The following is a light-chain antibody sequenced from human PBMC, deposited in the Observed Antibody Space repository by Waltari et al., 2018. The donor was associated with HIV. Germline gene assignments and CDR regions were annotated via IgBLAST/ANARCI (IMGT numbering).Light chain of an antibody. CDR2: MNN. CDR3: AAWDDRLNGVV. Sequence: QSVLTQPPSASGTPGQTVTISCSGGHSTIGSTTVNWYQHLPGTAPKLLMFMNNQRPTGVPDRFSGSKSGTSASLAISGLQSEDEADFYCAAWDDRLNGVVFGGGTRLTVV. J-gene: IGLJ3*02. V-gene: IGLV1-44*01. CDR1: HSTIGSTT.